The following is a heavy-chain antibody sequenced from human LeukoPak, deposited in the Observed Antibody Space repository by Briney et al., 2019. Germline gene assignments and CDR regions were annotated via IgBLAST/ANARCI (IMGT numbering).Heavy chain of an antibody. CDR1: GFTFSSYW. CDR3: ARSRVETSWSPNQD. J-gene: IGHJ4*02. CDR2: IKQDGSEK. Sequence: GGSLRLSCAASGFTFSSYWMSWVRQAPGKGLEWVANIKQDGSEKYYVDSVKGRFTISRDNAKNLLYLQMNSLRAEDTAVYYCARSRVETSWSPNQDWGRGTLVTVSS. V-gene: IGHV3-7*01. D-gene: IGHD3-3*01.